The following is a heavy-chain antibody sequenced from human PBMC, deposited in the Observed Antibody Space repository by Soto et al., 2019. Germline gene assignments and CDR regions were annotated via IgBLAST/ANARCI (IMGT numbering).Heavy chain of an antibody. CDR3: AKNPGYYYDSTGYHFDY. CDR2: ISYDGSNK. D-gene: IGHD3-22*01. V-gene: IGHV3-30-3*01. Sequence: GGSLRLSCAASGFTFSSYAMHWVRQAPDKGLEWVAVISYDGSNKYYADSVKGRFTISRDNSKNTLYLQMNSLRAEDTAVYYCAKNPGYYYDSTGYHFDYWGQGTVVTVSS. J-gene: IGHJ4*02. CDR1: GFTFSSYA.